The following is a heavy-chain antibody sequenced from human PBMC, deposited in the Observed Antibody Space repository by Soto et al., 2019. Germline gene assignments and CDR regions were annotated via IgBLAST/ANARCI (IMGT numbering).Heavy chain of an antibody. J-gene: IGHJ4*02. D-gene: IGHD1-26*01. CDR3: GRGRSGQIVVFY. CDR2: IGPESGAT. Sequence: ASVKVSCKASGYTFTGHYIHWVRQAPEQGPEWMGEIGPESGATRYAQKLQGRVTMTMDTPISTVYMELNNLRPDDTAVYYCGRGRSGQIVVFYWGQGTPVTVSS. V-gene: IGHV1-2*02. CDR1: GYTFTGHY.